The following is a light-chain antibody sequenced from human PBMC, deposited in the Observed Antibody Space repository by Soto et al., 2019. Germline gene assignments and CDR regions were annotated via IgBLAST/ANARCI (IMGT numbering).Light chain of an antibody. CDR3: QQYKDWPTT. J-gene: IGKJ1*01. CDR1: QSVSTT. CDR2: GAS. V-gene: IGKV3-15*01. Sequence: DIVMTQSPATLSVSPGGRATLAFRASQSVSTTVAWYHQKPGQAPRLLVYGASTRATGIPARFSGSGAGTDFTLTITSLQSEDFGVYFCQQYKDWPTTFGQGTKVDIK.